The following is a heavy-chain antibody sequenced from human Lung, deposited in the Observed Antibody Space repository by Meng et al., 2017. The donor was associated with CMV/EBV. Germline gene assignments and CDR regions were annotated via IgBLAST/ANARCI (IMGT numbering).Heavy chain of an antibody. CDR3: ARGRQLDNY. Sequence: LRLSCAASGFAFSSYSMNWVRQAPGKGLEWVSSISSSSYIYYADSVKGRFTISRDNAKNSLYLQMNSLRAEDTAVYYCARGRQLDNYWGQGTLVTVSS. D-gene: IGHD6-6*01. CDR2: ISSSSYI. J-gene: IGHJ4*02. V-gene: IGHV3-21*01. CDR1: GFAFSSYS.